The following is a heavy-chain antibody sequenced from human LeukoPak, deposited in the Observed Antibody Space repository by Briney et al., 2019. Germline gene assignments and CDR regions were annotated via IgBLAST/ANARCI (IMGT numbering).Heavy chain of an antibody. J-gene: IGHJ3*02. V-gene: IGHV4-59*01. Sequence: SGTLSLTCTVSGGSISSYYWSWIRQPPGKGLEWIGYIYYSGSTNYNPSLKSRVTISVDTSKNQFSLKLSSVTAADTAVYYCAHHYDSSGYYSLYGDAFDIWGQGTMVTVSS. CDR2: IYYSGST. D-gene: IGHD3-22*01. CDR3: AHHYDSSGYYSLYGDAFDI. CDR1: GGSISSYY.